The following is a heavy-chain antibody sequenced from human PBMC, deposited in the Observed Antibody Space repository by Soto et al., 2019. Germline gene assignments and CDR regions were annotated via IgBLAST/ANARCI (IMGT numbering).Heavy chain of an antibody. Sequence: SETLSLTCAVYGGSFSGYYWSWIRQPPGKGLEWIGEINHSGSTNYNPSLKSRVTISVDTSKNQFSLKLSSVTAADTAVYYCARGHNYGSGTFYGMDVWGQGTAVTVSS. J-gene: IGHJ6*02. CDR2: INHSGST. CDR1: GGSFSGYY. V-gene: IGHV4-34*01. D-gene: IGHD3-10*01. CDR3: ARGHNYGSGTFYGMDV.